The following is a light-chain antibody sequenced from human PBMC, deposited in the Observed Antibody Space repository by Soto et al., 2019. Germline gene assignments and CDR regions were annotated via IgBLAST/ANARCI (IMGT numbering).Light chain of an antibody. Sequence: ETVLTQSPGTLSLSPGDRVTLSCRASQSGSSKYLAWYQQIPGQAPRLLIYGASNRATGVPDRFSGSGSGTDFTLTIISLEPEDFAVYYCQQYGDSRYTFGQGAKLEIK. CDR1: QSGSSKY. J-gene: IGKJ2*01. CDR2: GAS. CDR3: QQYGDSRYT. V-gene: IGKV3-20*01.